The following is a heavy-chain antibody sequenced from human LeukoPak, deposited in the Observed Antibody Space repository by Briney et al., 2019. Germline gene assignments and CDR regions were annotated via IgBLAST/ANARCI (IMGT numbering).Heavy chain of an antibody. D-gene: IGHD5-24*01. CDR2: LSDSGGRT. CDR3: APGWVDGN. J-gene: IGHJ4*02. CDR1: GFTFRSYA. Sequence: GGSLRLPCAASGFTFRSYAMSWVRQAPGKGLEWVSSLSDSGGRTYYADSVKGRFTISRDNSKNTLYLQMNSLRADDTAVYYCAPGWVDGNWGQGTLVTVSS. V-gene: IGHV3-23*01.